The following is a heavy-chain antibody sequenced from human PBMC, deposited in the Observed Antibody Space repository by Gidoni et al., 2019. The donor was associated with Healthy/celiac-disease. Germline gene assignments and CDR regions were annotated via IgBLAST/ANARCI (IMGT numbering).Heavy chain of an antibody. J-gene: IGHJ4*02. D-gene: IGHD5-12*01. CDR3: ARDFAMRGYSGPFDY. CDR1: RSTFSRYT. V-gene: IGHV1-69*08. CDR2: IIPILDIA. Sequence: QVQLVQSGAEVKKPGSSVKVSCKSSRSTFSRYTISWVRQAPGQGLEWMGRIIPILDIANYAQKFQGRVTITADISTSTAYMELSSLRSDDTAVYYCARDFAMRGYSGPFDYWGQGTLVTVSS.